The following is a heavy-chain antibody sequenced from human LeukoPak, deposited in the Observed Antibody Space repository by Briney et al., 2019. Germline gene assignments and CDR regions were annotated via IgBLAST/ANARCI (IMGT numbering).Heavy chain of an antibody. V-gene: IGHV1-2*02. CDR3: ARDFVEYSGSLSYYIIDY. Sequence: GASVKVSCKAYGYSFTGYYMHWIQQAPGQGLKWMGWINPNSGDANYAQNFQGRVTMTRDTSISTAYMELRSLTSDDTAVYYCARDFVEYSGSLSYYIIDYWGQGTLVTVSS. CDR2: INPNSGDA. D-gene: IGHD3-10*01. J-gene: IGHJ4*02. CDR1: GYSFTGYY.